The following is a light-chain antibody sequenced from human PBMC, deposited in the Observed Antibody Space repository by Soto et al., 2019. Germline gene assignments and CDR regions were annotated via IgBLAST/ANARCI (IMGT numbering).Light chain of an antibody. CDR3: QQYKSYPLT. CDR1: QSISTW. V-gene: IGKV1-5*03. Sequence: DIQVTQSPSTLSASVGDRVTITCRASQSISTWLAWYQEKPGKAPKLLIYKASSLESGVPSRFSRSGSGTEFTLTISSLQPDDFGSYYCQQYKSYPLTFGGGTKVEIK. CDR2: KAS. J-gene: IGKJ4*01.